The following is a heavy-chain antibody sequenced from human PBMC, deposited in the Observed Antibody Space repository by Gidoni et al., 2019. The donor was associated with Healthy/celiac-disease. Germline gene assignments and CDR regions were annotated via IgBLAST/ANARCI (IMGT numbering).Heavy chain of an antibody. CDR1: GFTFSSYG. J-gene: IGHJ4*02. V-gene: IGHV3-30*18. CDR3: AKGIFHGDYDGVGGH. Sequence: QVQLVESGGGVVQPGRSLRRSCAASGFTFSSYGMHWVRQAPGKGLEWVAVLSYDGSNKYYAYSVKGRFTISRDNSKNTLYLQMNSLRAEDTAVYYCAKGIFHGDYDGVGGHWGQGTLVTVSS. D-gene: IGHD4-17*01. CDR2: LSYDGSNK.